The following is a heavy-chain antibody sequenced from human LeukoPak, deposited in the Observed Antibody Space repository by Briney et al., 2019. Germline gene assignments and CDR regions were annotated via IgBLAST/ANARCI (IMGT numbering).Heavy chain of an antibody. CDR2: IYHSGST. CDR1: GGSISSGGYY. Sequence: SETLSLTCTVSGGSISSGGYYWSWIRQPPGKGLEWIGYIYHSGSTYYNPSLKSRVTISVDTSKNQFSLKLSSVTAADTAVYYCARGHSGSPGGRGFDPWGQGTLVTVSS. CDR3: ARGHSGSPGGRGFDP. D-gene: IGHD1-26*01. V-gene: IGHV4-30-2*05. J-gene: IGHJ5*02.